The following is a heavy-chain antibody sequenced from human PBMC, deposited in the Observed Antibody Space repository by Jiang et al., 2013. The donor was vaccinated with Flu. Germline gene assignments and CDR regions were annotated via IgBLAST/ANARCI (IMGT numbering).Heavy chain of an antibody. V-gene: IGHV4-39*01. J-gene: IGHJ3*01. CDR2: IYYSGAT. D-gene: IGHD3-10*01. CDR3: ARHGPLLRGYSFLYDGFDL. Sequence: LLKPSETLSLACAVSGGSISSSRNYWGWIRQPPGKGLEWIGSIYYSGATSYNASLKSRLTISVDTSKNQFSLKLTSVTAADTALYYCARHGPLLRGYSFLYDGFDLWGRGTLVTVSS. CDR1: GGSISSSRNY.